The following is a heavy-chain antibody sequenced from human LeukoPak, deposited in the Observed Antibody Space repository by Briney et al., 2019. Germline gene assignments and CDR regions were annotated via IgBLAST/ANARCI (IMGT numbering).Heavy chain of an antibody. V-gene: IGHV3-23*01. D-gene: IGHD3-22*01. Sequence: GGSLRLSCAASGFTFSSYGMMWVRQAPGKGLEWVSTITNSGDSTYYTDSVKGRFTISRDDSRNTLYLQMNSLRAEDTAVYYCAKDRGYYDTSGYLIWGQGTLVTVSS. J-gene: IGHJ4*02. CDR1: GFTFSSYG. CDR2: ITNSGDST. CDR3: AKDRGYYDTSGYLI.